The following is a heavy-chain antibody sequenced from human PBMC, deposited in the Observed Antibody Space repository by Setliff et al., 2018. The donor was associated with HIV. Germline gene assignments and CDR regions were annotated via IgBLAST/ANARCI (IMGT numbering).Heavy chain of an antibody. CDR2: ISSSSSTI. J-gene: IGHJ5*02. CDR3: ARDSPAYYYDSSGYYSPWFDP. V-gene: IGHV3-48*01. Sequence: RLSCAVSGFTFSSYTMNWVRQAPGKGLEWVSYISSSSSTIYYADSVKGRFTISRDNAKNSLYLQMNSLRAEDTAVYYCARDSPAYYYDSSGYYSPWFDPWGQGTLVTVSS. CDR1: GFTFSSYT. D-gene: IGHD3-22*01.